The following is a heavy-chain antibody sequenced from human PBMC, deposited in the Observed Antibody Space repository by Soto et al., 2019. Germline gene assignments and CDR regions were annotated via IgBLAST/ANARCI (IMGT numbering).Heavy chain of an antibody. Sequence: SETLSLTCTASGGSISSYSWSWMRQPPGKGLEWIGNLYYSGNTYYNPSLKSRLIISIDTSKNQFSLKVGSVTAAVTAVCHCASPALYGMEVWAQGTTVAVSS. CDR3: ASPALYGMEV. J-gene: IGHJ6*02. CDR1: GGSISSYS. CDR2: LYYSGNT. V-gene: IGHV4-59*06.